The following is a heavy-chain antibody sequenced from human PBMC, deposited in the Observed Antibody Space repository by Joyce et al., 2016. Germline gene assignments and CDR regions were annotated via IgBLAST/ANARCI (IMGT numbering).Heavy chain of an antibody. Sequence: QVQLVQSGAEVKKPGSSVKVSCKASGGTFGSYAINWVRQATGQGFEWMGGIIPIFGTAKYEQKYQVRVTITADESTSTIYMYLGSLKSEDTAVYYCARDKCGGNVYYYYGMDVWGQGTTVTVSS. CDR1: GGTFGSYA. J-gene: IGHJ6*02. CDR3: ARDKCGGNVYYYYGMDV. D-gene: IGHD4-23*01. CDR2: IIPIFGTA. V-gene: IGHV1-69*01.